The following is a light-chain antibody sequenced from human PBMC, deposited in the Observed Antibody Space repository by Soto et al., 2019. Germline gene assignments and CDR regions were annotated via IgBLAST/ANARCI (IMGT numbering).Light chain of an antibody. CDR2: GAS. J-gene: IGKJ3*01. V-gene: IGKV3-15*01. CDR1: QGVGKN. CDR3: QQYTDSPIT. Sequence: EIVMTQSPATLSGSPGERATLSCRASQGVGKNLPWDQQRPGQAPGHLIHGASTRASGAPARFSGSRSGTDFTLTISSLQSEDFAVYYCQQYTDSPITLGPGAKVDLK.